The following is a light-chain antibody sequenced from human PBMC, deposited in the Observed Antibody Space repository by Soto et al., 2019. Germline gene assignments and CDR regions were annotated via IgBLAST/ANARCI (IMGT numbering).Light chain of an antibody. CDR1: QNIINY. J-gene: IGKJ1*01. CDR3: QQSYSIPWT. CDR2: AAS. Sequence: DIQMTQSPSSVSASVGDRVTITCRASQNIINYLNWYQQKPGKAPKLLIHAASSLQSGVPPRFSGTGSGTDFTLTISSLQPEDFATYYCQQSYSIPWTFGQGTNVEIK. V-gene: IGKV1-39*01.